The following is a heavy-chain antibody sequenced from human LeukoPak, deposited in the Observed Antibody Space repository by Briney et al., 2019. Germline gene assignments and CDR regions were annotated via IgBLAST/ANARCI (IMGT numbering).Heavy chain of an antibody. J-gene: IGHJ4*02. V-gene: IGHV3-66*01. D-gene: IGHD3-10*01. CDR3: ARDSVGSGSYYNGAFGY. CDR1: GFTVSSNY. CDR2: IYSGGST. Sequence: SGGSLRLSCAASGFTVSSNYMSWVRQAPGKGLEWVSVIYSGGSTYYADSVKGRFTISRDNSQNTLYLHMNSLRAEDTAVYYCARDSVGSGSYYNGAFGYWGQGTLVTVSS.